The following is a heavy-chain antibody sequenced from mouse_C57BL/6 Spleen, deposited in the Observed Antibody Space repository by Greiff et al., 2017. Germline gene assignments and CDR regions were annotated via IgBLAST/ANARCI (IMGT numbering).Heavy chain of an antibody. V-gene: IGHV1-62-2*01. CDR1: GYTFTEYT. CDR3: ARHEACYDSYSPYAMDY. CDR2: FYPGSGSI. Sequence: VHLVESGAELVKPGASVKLSCKASGYTFTEYTIHWVKQRSGQGLEWIGWFYPGSGSITYNEKFKNNATLTADKSSSAVYMELSRLTSEDSAVYFCARHEACYDSYSPYAMDYWGQGTSVTVSS. J-gene: IGHJ4*01. D-gene: IGHD2-3*01.